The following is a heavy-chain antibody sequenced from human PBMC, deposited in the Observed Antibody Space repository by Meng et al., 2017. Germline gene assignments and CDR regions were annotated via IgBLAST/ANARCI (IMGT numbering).Heavy chain of an antibody. CDR1: GGSISSGGYY. CDR2: IYYSGST. D-gene: IGHD6-13*01. J-gene: IGHJ5*02. V-gene: IGHV4-31*01. CDR3: ARVVGKLGIAAATRFDP. Sequence: VALAESGPGLVKPSQTLSLTCTVSGGSISSGGYYWSWIRQHPGKGLEWIGYIYYSGSTYYNPSLKSLVTISVDTSKNQFSLKLSSVTAADTAVYYCARVVGKLGIAAATRFDPWGQGTLVTVSS.